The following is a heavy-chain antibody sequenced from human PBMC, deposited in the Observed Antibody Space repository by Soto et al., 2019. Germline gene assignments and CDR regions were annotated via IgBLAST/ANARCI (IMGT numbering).Heavy chain of an antibody. D-gene: IGHD6-6*01. J-gene: IGHJ6*03. CDR2: MNPNSGNT. V-gene: IGHV1-8*01. Sequence: ASVKVSCKASGYTFTSYDINWVRQATGQGLEWMGWMNPNSGNTGYAQKFQGRVTMTRNTSISTAYMELSSLRSEDTAVYYCARGKKYSSSAHSHYYYYYMDVWGKGTTVTVSS. CDR1: GYTFTSYD. CDR3: ARGKKYSSSAHSHYYYYYMDV.